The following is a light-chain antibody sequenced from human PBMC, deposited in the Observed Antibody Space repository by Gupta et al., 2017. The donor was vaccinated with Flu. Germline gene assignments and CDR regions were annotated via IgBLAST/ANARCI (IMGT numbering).Light chain of an antibody. CDR2: HTS. CDR3: QQTDISPFT. CDR1: QNIDES. V-gene: IGKV1-39*01. Sequence: SSLSAAVGDSATITCRASQNIDESLNWYQQRPGQSPTPLIYHTSTLQSGVPSRFSGSGSGTSFTLSISKLQPEDFATYHCQQTDISPFTFGQGTR. J-gene: IGKJ5*01.